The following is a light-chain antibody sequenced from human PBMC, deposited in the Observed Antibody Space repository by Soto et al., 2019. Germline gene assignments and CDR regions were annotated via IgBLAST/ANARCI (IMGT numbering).Light chain of an antibody. CDR3: QQYDDWPS. Sequence: TPAPANLTVSPVKVATLSCRASQSVGSDLAWYQQAPGQAPRLLIYDASTRATGIPARFSGSGSGTEFTLTISSLESEDFAVYYCQQYDDWPSFGQGTKVDIK. CDR2: DAS. CDR1: QSVGSD. V-gene: IGKV3-15*01. J-gene: IGKJ1*01.